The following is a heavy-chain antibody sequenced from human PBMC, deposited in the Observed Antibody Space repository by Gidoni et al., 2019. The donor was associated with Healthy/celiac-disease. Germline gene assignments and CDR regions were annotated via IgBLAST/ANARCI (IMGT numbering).Heavy chain of an antibody. CDR3: TTDWVDDSTHPGGY. CDR1: GFPFSNAW. CDR2: IKSKTDGGTT. Sequence: EVQLVESGGGLVKPGGSLRLSCAASGFPFSNAWMSWVRQAPGKGLEWVGRIKSKTDGGTTDYAAPVKGRFTISRDDSKNTLYLQMNSLKTEDTAVYYCTTDWVDDSTHPGGYWGQGTLVTVSS. V-gene: IGHV3-15*01. J-gene: IGHJ4*02. D-gene: IGHD3-22*01.